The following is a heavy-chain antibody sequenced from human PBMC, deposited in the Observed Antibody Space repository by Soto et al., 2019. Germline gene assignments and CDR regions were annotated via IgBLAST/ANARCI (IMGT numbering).Heavy chain of an antibody. V-gene: IGHV3-30*03. J-gene: IGHJ3*02. CDR3: ATALDI. CDR2: ISYDGSNK. Sequence: GGSLRLSCAASGFTFCSYGLHWVRQAPGKGLEWVAVISYDGSNKYYADSVKGRFTISRDNSKNTLYLQMNSLRAEDTAVYYCATALDIWGQGTMVTVSS. CDR1: GFTFCSYG.